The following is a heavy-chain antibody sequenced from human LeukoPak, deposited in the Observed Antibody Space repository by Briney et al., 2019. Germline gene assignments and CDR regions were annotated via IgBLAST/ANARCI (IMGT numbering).Heavy chain of an antibody. CDR1: GFSVTYA. Sequence: GGSLRLSCEASGFSVTYAMSWVRQAPGKGLEWVSYINIDSITVNYADSVKGRFTISRDNAKNSLYLQMNSLRAEDTAVYYCSTAQFDNWGQGTLVTVSS. J-gene: IGHJ4*02. CDR2: INIDSITV. V-gene: IGHV3-48*01. CDR3: STAQFDN.